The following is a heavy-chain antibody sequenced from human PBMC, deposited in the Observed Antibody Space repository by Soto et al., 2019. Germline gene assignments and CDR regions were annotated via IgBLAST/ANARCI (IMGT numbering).Heavy chain of an antibody. J-gene: IGHJ6*02. CDR1: GFSISSSGVG. V-gene: IGHV2-5*02. CDR2: IYWDDGR. CDR3: TDMSGYCHFQNCSGSYAMDV. D-gene: IGHD2-15*01. Sequence: QITLKESGPALVKPTQTLTLTCTFSGFSISSSGVGVGWIRQPPGKALEWLALIYWDDGRWFSPSLQSRLTVTNKTTKTPVVLTRTNVAPVDTATYYCTDMSGYCHFQNCSGSYAMDVWGQGSTVTVSS.